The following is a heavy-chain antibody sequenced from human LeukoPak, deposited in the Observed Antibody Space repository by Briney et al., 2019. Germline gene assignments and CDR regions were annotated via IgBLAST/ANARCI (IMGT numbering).Heavy chain of an antibody. CDR3: AREGRGQDCSGGSCYSWGFDP. Sequence: ASVKVSCKASGYTFTSYGISWVRQAPGQGLEWMGWISAYNGNTNYAQKLQGRVTMTTDTSTSTAYMELRSLRSDDTAVYYCAREGRGQDCSGGSCYSWGFDPWGQGTLVTVSS. J-gene: IGHJ5*02. CDR2: ISAYNGNT. CDR1: GYTFTSYG. D-gene: IGHD2-15*01. V-gene: IGHV1-18*01.